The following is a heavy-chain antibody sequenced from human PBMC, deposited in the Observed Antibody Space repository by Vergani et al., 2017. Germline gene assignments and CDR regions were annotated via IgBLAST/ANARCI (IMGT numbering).Heavy chain of an antibody. J-gene: IGHJ4*02. D-gene: IGHD2-2*01. Sequence: QVQLQESGPGLVKPSQTLSLTCTVSGGSISSGDHYWSWIRQPPGKGLEWIGDISYSGSTYYNPSLKSRVTISVDTSKNQFSLKLSSVTAADTAVYHCARELKFRSPAAFIDCWGQRTLVTVSS. CDR1: GGSISSGDHY. CDR3: ARELKFRSPAAFIDC. V-gene: IGHV4-30-4*08. CDR2: ISYSGST.